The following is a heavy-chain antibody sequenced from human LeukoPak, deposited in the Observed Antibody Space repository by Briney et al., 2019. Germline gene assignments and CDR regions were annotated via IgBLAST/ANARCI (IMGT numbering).Heavy chain of an antibody. V-gene: IGHV1-8*01. CDR2: MDPKTGKS. CDR1: GYTFTTYD. CDR3: ARWSGWTDAFDI. J-gene: IGHJ3*02. D-gene: IGHD6-19*01. Sequence: ASVKVSCKASGYTFTTYDFNWVRQASGQGLEWMGWMDPKTGKSGYAQKFQGRVSMTRNTSITTAYLEFSSLRPADTAIYYCARWSGWTDAFDIWGQGTMVTVSS.